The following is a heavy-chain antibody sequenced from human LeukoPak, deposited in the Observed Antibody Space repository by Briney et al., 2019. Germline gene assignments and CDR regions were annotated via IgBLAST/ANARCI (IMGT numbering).Heavy chain of an antibody. J-gene: IGHJ6*02. D-gene: IGHD3-3*01. CDR2: IYTSGST. CDR3: ARGGRDFWSGYYGKYYYYGMDV. CDR1: GGSISSGSYY. Sequence: SETLSLTCTVSGGSISSGSYYGSWIRQPAGKGLEWIGRIYTSGSTNYNPSLKSRVTISVDTSKNQFSLKLSSVTAADTAVYYCARGGRDFWSGYYGKYYYYGMDVWGQGTTVTVSS. V-gene: IGHV4-61*02.